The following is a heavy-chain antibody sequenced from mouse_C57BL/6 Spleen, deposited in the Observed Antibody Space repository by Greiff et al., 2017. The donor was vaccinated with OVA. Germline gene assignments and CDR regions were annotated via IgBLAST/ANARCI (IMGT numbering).Heavy chain of an antibody. D-gene: IGHD4-1*01. V-gene: IGHV5-4*01. CDR3: ARDRVTVTRYFDY. CDR2: ISDGGSYT. J-gene: IGHJ2*01. CDR1: GFTFSSYA. Sequence: EVKLVESGGGLVKPGGSLKLSCAASGFTFSSYAMSWVRQTPEKRLEWVATISDGGSYTYYPDNVKGRFTISRDNAKNNLYLQMSHLKSEDTAMYYCARDRVTVTRYFDYWGQGTTLTVSS.